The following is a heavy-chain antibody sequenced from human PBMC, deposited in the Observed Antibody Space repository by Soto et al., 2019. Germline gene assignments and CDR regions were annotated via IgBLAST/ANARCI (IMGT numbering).Heavy chain of an antibody. J-gene: IGHJ6*02. V-gene: IGHV1-18*04. CDR1: GYTFTSYG. Sequence: QVQLVQSGAEVKKPGASVKVSCKASGYTFTSYGISWVRQAPGQGLGWMGWISAYNGNTNYAQKLPGRVTMTTDTSTSTAYMELRSLRSDDTAVYYCARTQGDSTSWPYYYYYGMDVWGQGTTVTVSS. CDR3: ARTQGDSTSWPYYYYYGMDV. CDR2: ISAYNGNT. D-gene: IGHD2-2*01.